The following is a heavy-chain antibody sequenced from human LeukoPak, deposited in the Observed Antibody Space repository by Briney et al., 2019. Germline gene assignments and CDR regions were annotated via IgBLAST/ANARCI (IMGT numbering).Heavy chain of an antibody. CDR3: ARVKRDGYKYFDY. CDR1: GFTFSSYW. J-gene: IGHJ4*02. Sequence: PGGSLRLSCAASGFTFSSYWMPWVRQAPGKGLEWVSVIYSGGSTYYADSVKGRFTISRHNSKNTLYLQMNSLRAEDTAVYYCARVKRDGYKYFDYWGQGTLVTVSS. V-gene: IGHV3-53*04. D-gene: IGHD5-12*01. CDR2: IYSGGST.